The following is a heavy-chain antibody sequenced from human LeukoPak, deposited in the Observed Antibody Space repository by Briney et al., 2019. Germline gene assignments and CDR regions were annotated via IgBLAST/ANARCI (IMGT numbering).Heavy chain of an antibody. CDR3: ARNTLDLDT. J-gene: IGHJ5*02. Sequence: SETLSLTCTVSDYSISSGYYWGWIRQPPGKGLEWVVSIYHSGSTYYNPSLKSRVAISVDTSKNQFSLRLNYVTAADTAVYYCARNTLDLDTWGQGTLVTVSS. CDR1: DYSISSGYY. CDR2: IYHSGST. D-gene: IGHD3-22*01. V-gene: IGHV4-38-2*02.